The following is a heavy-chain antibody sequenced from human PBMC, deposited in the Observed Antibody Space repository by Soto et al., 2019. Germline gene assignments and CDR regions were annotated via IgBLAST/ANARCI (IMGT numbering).Heavy chain of an antibody. V-gene: IGHV3-23*01. D-gene: IGHD4-17*01. J-gene: IGHJ5*02. CDR3: AKDAVSGDGVWLPDS. CDR2: LLRSGSST. Sequence: GGALRLSCAASGFTFRSYAMSWARQAPGKGLEWVSSLLRSGSSTYYADSVKGRFTISSDISANSLYLQMDSLRAEDTAVYYCAKDAVSGDGVWLPDSWGQGTVVPVSS. CDR1: GFTFRSYA.